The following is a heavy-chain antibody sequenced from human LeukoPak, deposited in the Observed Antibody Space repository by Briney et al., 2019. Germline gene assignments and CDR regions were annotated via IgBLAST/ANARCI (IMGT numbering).Heavy chain of an antibody. Sequence: ASVLISCKASGYTFTSYGINWVRQAPGQGLEWMGWISAYNGNTSYAQNLQGRVTMTTDTSTSTAYMELRSLRSDDTAVYYCARADYDILTSFQHWGRTRLIIVSS. CDR1: GYTFTSYG. CDR3: ARADYDILTSFQH. V-gene: IGHV1-18*01. J-gene: IGHJ1*01. CDR2: ISAYNGNT. D-gene: IGHD3-9*01.